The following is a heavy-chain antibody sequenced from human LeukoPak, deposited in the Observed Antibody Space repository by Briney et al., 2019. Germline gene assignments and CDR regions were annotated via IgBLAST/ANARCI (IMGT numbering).Heavy chain of an antibody. CDR3: ARGRIVATIRAFVGYYFDY. CDR1: GYTFTSYG. V-gene: IGHV1-18*04. CDR2: ISAYNGNT. Sequence: GASVKVSCKASGYTFTSYGISWVRQAPGQGLEWMGWISAYNGNTSYAQKLQGRVTMTTDTSTSTAYMELRSLRSDDTAVYYCARGRIVATIRAFVGYYFDYWGQGTLVTVSS. D-gene: IGHD5-12*01. J-gene: IGHJ4*02.